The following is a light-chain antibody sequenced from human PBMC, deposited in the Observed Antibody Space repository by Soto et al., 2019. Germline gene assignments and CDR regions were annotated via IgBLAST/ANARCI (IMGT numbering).Light chain of an antibody. V-gene: IGKV3-20*01. Sequence: ESVLTQSPGTLSLSPGERAALSCRASQSVSSSYLAWYQQKSGQAPRLLIYAASTRATGILDRFSGSGSGTYFTLTVSRLEPEDVAGYFCPLYGSSPPRYTFGQGTKREIK. CDR2: AAS. CDR3: PLYGSSPPRYT. CDR1: QSVSSSY. J-gene: IGKJ2*01.